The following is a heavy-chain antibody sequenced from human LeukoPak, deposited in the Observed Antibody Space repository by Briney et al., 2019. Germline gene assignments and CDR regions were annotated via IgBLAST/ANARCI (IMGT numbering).Heavy chain of an antibody. CDR1: GYTFPVYH. CDR2: INPNSGVT. CDR3: GLVASGNWWFDP. D-gene: IGHD2-8*02. J-gene: IGHJ5*02. V-gene: IGHV1-2*02. Sequence: ASVKVSCKTSGYTFPVYHIHWVRQAPGQGLEWMGWINPNSGVTNYAQNLQGRVTLTGDTSITTSYMELTGLTPVDTAVYYCGLVASGNWWFDPWGQGTLVTVSS.